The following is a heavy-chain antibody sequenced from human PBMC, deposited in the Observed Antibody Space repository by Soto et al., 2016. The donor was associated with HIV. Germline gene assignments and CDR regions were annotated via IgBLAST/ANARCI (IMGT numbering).Heavy chain of an antibody. CDR2: IAHSGASA. CDR1: GFSFRSCA. Sequence: EVQLLESGGGLIQPGGSLTLSCAASGFSFRSCAMNWFRQAPGKGLEWVSGIAHSGASAHYADSVKGRFTISRDNSKNTLYLQMYSLRAEDTAVYYCAKGRGYSAYDYVFDYWGQGTLVTVSS. V-gene: IGHV3-23*01. CDR3: AKGRGYSAYDYVFDY. J-gene: IGHJ4*02. D-gene: IGHD5-12*01.